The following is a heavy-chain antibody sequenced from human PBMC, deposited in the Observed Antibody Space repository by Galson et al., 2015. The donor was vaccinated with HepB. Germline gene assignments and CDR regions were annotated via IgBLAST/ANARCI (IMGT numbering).Heavy chain of an antibody. CDR3: ARGPCFGALTRVLVLQY. CDR1: GYTFTSYC. Sequence: SVKVSCKASGYTFTSYCITWVRQAPGQGLEWVGWINPYNGGTTFAQKLQDRVTMSTDTSTSTAYMELSSLRCDDTAVYFCARGPCFGALTRVLVLQYWGQGTLLTVSS. CDR2: INPYNGGT. D-gene: IGHD3-10*01. V-gene: IGHV1-18*04. J-gene: IGHJ1*01.